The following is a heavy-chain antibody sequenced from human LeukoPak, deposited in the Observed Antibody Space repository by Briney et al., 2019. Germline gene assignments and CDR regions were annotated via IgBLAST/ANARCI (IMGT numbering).Heavy chain of an antibody. D-gene: IGHD3-3*01. CDR2: IYYSGST. CDR1: GGSISSYY. CDR3: ARDPYYDFWSGYYTGID. J-gene: IGHJ4*02. V-gene: IGHV4-59*12. Sequence: SETLSLTCTVSGGSISSYYWSWIRQPPGKGLEWIGYIYYSGSTNYNPSLKSRVTISVDTSKNQFSLKLSSVTAADTAVYYCARDPYYDFWSGYYTGIDWGQGTLVTVSS.